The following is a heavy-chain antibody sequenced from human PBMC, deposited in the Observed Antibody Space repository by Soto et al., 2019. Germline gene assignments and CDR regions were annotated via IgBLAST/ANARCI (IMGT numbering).Heavy chain of an antibody. CDR1: GFTFSSYA. CDR2: ISYDGSNK. D-gene: IGHD1-1*01. Sequence: QVQLVESGGGVVQPGRSLRLSCAASGFTFSSYAMHWVRQAPGKGLERVAVISYDGSNKYYADSVKGRFTISRDNSKNTLYLQMNSLRAEDTAVYYCARDRSTGPLGPYYYYYYGMDVWGQGTTVTVSS. J-gene: IGHJ6*02. V-gene: IGHV3-30-3*01. CDR3: ARDRSTGPLGPYYYYYYGMDV.